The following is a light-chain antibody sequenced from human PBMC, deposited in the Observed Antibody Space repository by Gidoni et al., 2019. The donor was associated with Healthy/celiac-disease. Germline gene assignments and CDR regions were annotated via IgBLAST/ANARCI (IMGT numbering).Light chain of an antibody. J-gene: IGLJ2*01. CDR2: YDD. V-gene: IGLV1-36*01. CDR3: AAWDDSLNGPV. Sequence: QSVLTQPPSVSEAPSQRVTISCSGSSSNIGNNAVNWYQQHPGKAPKLLIYYDDLLPSGVSDRFSGSKSGTSASLAICGLQSEDEADYYCAAWDDSLNGPVFGGGTKLTVL. CDR1: SSNIGNNA.